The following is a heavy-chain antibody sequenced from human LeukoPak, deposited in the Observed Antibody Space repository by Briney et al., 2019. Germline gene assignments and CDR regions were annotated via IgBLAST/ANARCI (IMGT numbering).Heavy chain of an antibody. CDR2: LSYDGSNE. Sequence: PGGSPRLSCAASRFTFSNYPMHWVRQAPGKGLEWVALLSYDGSNECYADSVKGRFTISRDNSKNTLYLQMNSLGAEDSAVYYCARGRGSYSADYWGQGTLVTVSS. V-gene: IGHV3-30-3*01. CDR1: RFTFSNYP. D-gene: IGHD1-26*01. J-gene: IGHJ4*02. CDR3: ARGRGSYSADY.